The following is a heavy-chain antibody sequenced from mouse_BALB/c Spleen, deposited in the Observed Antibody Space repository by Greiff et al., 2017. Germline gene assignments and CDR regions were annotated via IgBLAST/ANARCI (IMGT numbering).Heavy chain of an antibody. CDR3: AREVRRRDFDY. J-gene: IGHJ2*01. CDR2: INPSTGYT. Sequence: VQLQQSGAELAKPGASVKMSCKASGYTFTSYWMHWVKQRPGQGLEWIGYINPSTGYTEYNQKFKDKATLTADKSSSTAYMQLSSLTSEDSAVYYCAREVRRRDFDYWGQGTTLTVSS. D-gene: IGHD2-14*01. CDR1: GYTFTSYW. V-gene: IGHV1-7*01.